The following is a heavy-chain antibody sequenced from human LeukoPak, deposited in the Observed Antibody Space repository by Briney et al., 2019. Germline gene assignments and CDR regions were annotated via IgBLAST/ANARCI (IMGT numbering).Heavy chain of an antibody. V-gene: IGHV3-23*01. CDR2: ISGSGGST. D-gene: IGHD3-10*01. Sequence: GGSLRLSCAASGFTFSSYAMSWVRQAPGKGLEWVSAISGSGGSTYYADSVKGRFTISRDNSTNTLYLQMNSLRAEDTAVYYCAKVGNYYGSGSQRSGSYYFDYWGQGTLVTVSS. J-gene: IGHJ4*02. CDR1: GFTFSSYA. CDR3: AKVGNYYGSGSQRSGSYYFDY.